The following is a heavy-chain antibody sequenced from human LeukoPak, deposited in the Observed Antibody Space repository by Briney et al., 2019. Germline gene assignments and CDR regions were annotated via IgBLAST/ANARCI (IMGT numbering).Heavy chain of an antibody. CDR3: ARVRSSSGWYVFDAFDI. D-gene: IGHD6-19*01. V-gene: IGHV1-2*06. CDR2: INPNSGGT. CDR1: GYTFTGYY. Sequence: ASVKVSCKASGYTFTGYYMHWVRQAPGQGLEWMGRINPNSGGTNYVQKFQGRVTMTRDTSISTAYMELSRLRSDDTAVYHCARVRSSSGWYVFDAFDIWGQGTMVTVSS. J-gene: IGHJ3*02.